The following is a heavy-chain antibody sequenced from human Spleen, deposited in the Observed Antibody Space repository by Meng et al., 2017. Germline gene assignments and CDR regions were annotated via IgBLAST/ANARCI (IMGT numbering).Heavy chain of an antibody. Sequence: QVQLVELGGGLVKPGGSLRLSCAASGLTFSDYQMSWIRQAPGKGLEWLSYISNSGRTKNYAASVKGRFTISRDNAKNSLSLQMNRLRAEDTAVYYCARDGGSGDFDFWGQGTLVTVSS. J-gene: IGHJ4*02. CDR2: ISNSGRTK. CDR3: ARDGGSGDFDF. CDR1: GLTFSDYQ. V-gene: IGHV3-11*04. D-gene: IGHD3-10*01.